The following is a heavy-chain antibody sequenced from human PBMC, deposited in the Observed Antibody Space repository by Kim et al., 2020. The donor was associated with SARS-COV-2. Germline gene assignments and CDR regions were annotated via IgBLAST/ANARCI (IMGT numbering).Heavy chain of an antibody. J-gene: IGHJ4*02. V-gene: IGHV3-48*02. Sequence: GGSLRLSCAASGFTFSTYNMNWVRQAPGKGLEWVSYISSSSTTIYYAGSVKGRFTISRYNAKNSLYLQMNSLRDEDTAVYYCATNYYDSSGYYYWGQGTLVTVSS. D-gene: IGHD3-22*01. CDR3: ATNYYDSSGYYY. CDR2: ISSSSTTI. CDR1: GFTFSTYN.